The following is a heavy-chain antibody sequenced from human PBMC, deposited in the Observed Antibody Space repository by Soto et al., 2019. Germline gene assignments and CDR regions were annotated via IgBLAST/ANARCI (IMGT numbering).Heavy chain of an antibody. V-gene: IGHV4-39*07. CDR2: IYYSGST. J-gene: IGHJ3*02. CDR3: ATDYLRPNCGGDCWVHEAFDI. D-gene: IGHD2-21*02. CDR1: GGSISSSSYY. Sequence: SETLSLTCTVSGGSISSSSYYWGWIRQPPGKGLEWIGSIYYSGSTYYNPSLKSRVTISVDTSKNQFSLKLSSVTAADTAVYYCATDYLRPNCGGDCWVHEAFDIWGQGTMVNVSS.